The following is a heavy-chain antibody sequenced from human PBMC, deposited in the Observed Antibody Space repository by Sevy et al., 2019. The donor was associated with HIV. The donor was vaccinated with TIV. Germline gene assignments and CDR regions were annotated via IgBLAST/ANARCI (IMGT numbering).Heavy chain of an antibody. CDR2: INPNSGGT. CDR3: AREGGCSSTSCPHYYYYYGMHV. J-gene: IGHJ6*02. V-gene: IGHV1-2*02. D-gene: IGHD2-2*01. CDR1: GYTFTGYY. Sequence: ASVKVSCKASGYTFTGYYMHWVRQAPGQGLEWMGWINPNSGGTNYAQKFQGRVTMTRDTSISTAYMELSRLRSDDTAVYYCAREGGCSSTSCPHYYYYYGMHVWGQGATVTVSS.